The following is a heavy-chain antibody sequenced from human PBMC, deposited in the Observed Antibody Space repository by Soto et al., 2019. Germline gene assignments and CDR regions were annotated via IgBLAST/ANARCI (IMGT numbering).Heavy chain of an antibody. V-gene: IGHV3-21*01. D-gene: IGHD5-18*01. CDR1: GFTFSSYS. Sequence: EVPLVESGGGLVKPGGSLRLSCAASGFTFSSYSMNWVRQAPGKGLEWVSSISSSSSYIYYADSAKGRFTISRDNAKNSLYLQMNSLRAEDTAVYYCARDQPGYSYGYGLGYWGQGTLVTVSS. CDR2: ISSSSSYI. CDR3: ARDQPGYSYGYGLGY. J-gene: IGHJ4*02.